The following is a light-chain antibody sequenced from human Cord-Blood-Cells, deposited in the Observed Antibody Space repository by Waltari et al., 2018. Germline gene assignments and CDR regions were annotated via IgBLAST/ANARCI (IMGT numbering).Light chain of an antibody. CDR3: QQLNSYPLT. Sequence: DIQLTQSPSFLSASVSDRVTITFPASQGISNYFAWYQQKPGKAPKLLIYAASTLQIAVPSRFSGSRSGTEFTHTISSLQPEDSATYYCQQLNSYPLTFGGGTKVEI. V-gene: IGKV1-9*01. CDR1: QGISNY. J-gene: IGKJ4*02. CDR2: AAS.